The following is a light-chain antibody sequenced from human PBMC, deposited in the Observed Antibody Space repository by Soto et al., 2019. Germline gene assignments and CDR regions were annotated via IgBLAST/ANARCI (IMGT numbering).Light chain of an antibody. CDR2: EVS. J-gene: IGLJ2*01. CDR1: SSDVGGYNY. CDR3: RSYAGSNNVV. Sequence: QSALTQPPSASGSPGQSVTISCTGTSSDVGGYNYVSWYQQHPGKAPKLMIYEVSKRPSGVPERFSGSESGNTASLTVSGLQADDEADYYCRSYAGSNNVVFGGGTKLTVL. V-gene: IGLV2-8*01.